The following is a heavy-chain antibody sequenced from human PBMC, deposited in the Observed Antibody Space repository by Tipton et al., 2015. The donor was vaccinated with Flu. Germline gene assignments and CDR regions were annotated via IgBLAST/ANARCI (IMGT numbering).Heavy chain of an antibody. V-gene: IGHV3-23*01. CDR3: AKNRDIVVVPAAMSG. J-gene: IGHJ4*02. CDR2: ISGSGGST. D-gene: IGHD2-2*01. CDR1: GFTVSSNY. Sequence: SLRLSCAASGFTVSSNYMSWVRQAPGKGLEWVSAISGSGGSTYYADSVKGRFTISRDNSKNTLYLQMNSLRAEDTAVYYCAKNRDIVVVPAAMSGWGQGTLVTVSS.